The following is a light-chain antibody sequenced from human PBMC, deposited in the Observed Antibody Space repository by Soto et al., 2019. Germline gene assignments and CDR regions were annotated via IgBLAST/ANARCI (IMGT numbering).Light chain of an antibody. CDR1: SSDVGAYNY. CDR2: EVS. Sequence: QSALTQPASVSGSPGQSITISCTGTSSDVGAYNYVSWYQQHPGKAPQLMIYEVSNRPSGVSNRFSGYKSANTASLTISGLQAGDEADYYCSSYTSSSTWLFGGGTKLTVL. CDR3: SSYTSSSTWL. V-gene: IGLV2-14*03. J-gene: IGLJ3*02.